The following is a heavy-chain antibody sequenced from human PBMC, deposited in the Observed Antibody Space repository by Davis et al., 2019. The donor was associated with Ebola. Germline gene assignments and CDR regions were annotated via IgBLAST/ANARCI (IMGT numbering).Heavy chain of an antibody. J-gene: IGHJ6*03. Sequence: GESLKISCAASGFTFSSYWMHWVRQAPGKGLVWVSRINSDGSSTSYADSVKGRFTISRDNAKNTLYLQMNSLRAEDTAVYYCARDPGDIVVVPAAIDYYYYMDVWGKGTTVTVSS. CDR3: ARDPGDIVVVPAAIDYYYYMDV. CDR1: GFTFSSYW. CDR2: INSDGSST. V-gene: IGHV3-74*01. D-gene: IGHD2-2*01.